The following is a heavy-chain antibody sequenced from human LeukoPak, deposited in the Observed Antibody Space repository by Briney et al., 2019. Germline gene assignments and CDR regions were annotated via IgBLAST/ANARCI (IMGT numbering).Heavy chain of an antibody. CDR3: ARGTQVGAFDY. J-gene: IGHJ4*02. CDR2: ISSSSSYI. D-gene: IGHD1-26*01. Sequence: GGPLRLSCAASGFTFSSYGMNWVRQAPGKGLDGVSSISSSSSYIYYADSVKGRFTISRDNAKNSLYLQMNSLRAEDTAVYYCARGTQVGAFDYWGQGTLVTVSS. CDR1: GFTFSSYG. V-gene: IGHV3-21*01.